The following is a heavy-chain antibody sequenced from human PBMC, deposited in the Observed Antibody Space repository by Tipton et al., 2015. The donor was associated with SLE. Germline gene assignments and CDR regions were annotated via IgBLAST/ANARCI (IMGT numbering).Heavy chain of an antibody. D-gene: IGHD3-22*01. V-gene: IGHV4-59*11. CDR1: GGSISSHY. J-gene: IGHJ3*02. Sequence: TLSLTCTVSGGSISSHYWSWIRQPPGKGLEWIGYIYYSGSTNYNPSLKSRVTISVDTSKNQFSLKLSSVTAADTAVYYCARDGYDSSGYYPDAFDIWGQGTMVTVSS. CDR2: IYYSGST. CDR3: ARDGYDSSGYYPDAFDI.